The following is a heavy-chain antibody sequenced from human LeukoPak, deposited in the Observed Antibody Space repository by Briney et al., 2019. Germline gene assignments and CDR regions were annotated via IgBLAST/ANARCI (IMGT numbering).Heavy chain of an antibody. J-gene: IGHJ4*02. Sequence: GSLILSCAAAGFTVSNNYMSWVRQAPGKGLEWVSVIYSGGTTYYTDSVKGRFTISRDNSENTLYLQMNSLRAEDTAVYYCARGELARRFDDWGQGTLVTVSS. D-gene: IGHD3-10*01. CDR3: ARGELARRFDD. V-gene: IGHV3-66*02. CDR2: IYSGGTT. CDR1: GFTVSNNY.